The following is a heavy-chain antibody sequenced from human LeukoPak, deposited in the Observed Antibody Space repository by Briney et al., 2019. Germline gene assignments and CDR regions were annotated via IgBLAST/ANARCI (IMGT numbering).Heavy chain of an antibody. Sequence: VKVSCKASGGTFSSYAISWVRQAPGQGLEWMGGIIPIFGTANYAQKFQGRVTITADESTSTAYMELRSLRSDDTALYFCARDWGSIKVIADYWGQGTLVTVSS. J-gene: IGHJ4*02. V-gene: IGHV1-69*13. CDR3: ARDWGSIKVIADY. CDR2: IIPIFGTA. D-gene: IGHD7-27*01. CDR1: GGTFSSYA.